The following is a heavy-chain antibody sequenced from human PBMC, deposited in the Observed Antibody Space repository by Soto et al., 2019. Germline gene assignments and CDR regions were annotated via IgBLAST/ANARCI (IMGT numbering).Heavy chain of an antibody. Sequence: PSETLSLTCTVSGGSISSGGYFWSWIRQPPGKGLEWIGYIYYTGSTYYTPSLRSRVTIEVDTSKDQFSLSLTSVTAADTAIYYCARNPAVTISNYYTMDVWGQGTTVTVSS. CDR2: IYYTGST. V-gene: IGHV4-30-4*01. CDR3: ARNPAVTISNYYTMDV. CDR1: GGSISSGGYF. J-gene: IGHJ6*02. D-gene: IGHD6-19*01.